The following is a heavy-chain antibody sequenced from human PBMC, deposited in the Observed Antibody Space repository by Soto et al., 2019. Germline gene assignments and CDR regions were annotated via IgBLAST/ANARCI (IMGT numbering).Heavy chain of an antibody. V-gene: IGHV3-15*01. J-gene: IGHJ4*02. D-gene: IGHD3-10*02. CDR3: TTDMFGEAPFDY. CDR1: GFTFSNAW. Sequence: GGSLRLSCAASGFTFSNAWMSWVRQAPGKGLEWVGRIKSKTDGGTTDYAAPVKGRFTISRDDSKNTLYLQMNSLKTEDTAVYYCTTDMFGEAPFDYWGQGTLVTVSS. CDR2: IKSKTDGGTT.